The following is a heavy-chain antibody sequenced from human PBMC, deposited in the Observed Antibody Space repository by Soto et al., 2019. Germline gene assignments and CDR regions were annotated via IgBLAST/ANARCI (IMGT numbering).Heavy chain of an antibody. CDR3: ARGAGSGWDYYYYGMDV. CDR1: GGSFSGYY. CDR2: INHSGST. V-gene: IGHV4-34*01. J-gene: IGHJ6*02. D-gene: IGHD6-19*01. Sequence: QVQLQQWGAGLLKPSETLSLTCGVYGGSFSGYYWSWIRQPPGKGLEWIGEINHSGSTNYNPSLKSRVTILVDTSKNHVSLKLSSVTAAETAVYYCARGAGSGWDYYYYGMDVWGQGTTVTVSS.